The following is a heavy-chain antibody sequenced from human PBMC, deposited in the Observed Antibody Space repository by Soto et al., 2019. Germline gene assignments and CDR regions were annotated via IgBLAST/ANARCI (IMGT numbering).Heavy chain of an antibody. CDR3: AKDRIVVVPAYYYGMDV. D-gene: IGHD2-2*01. CDR2: ISGSGGST. J-gene: IGHJ6*02. V-gene: IGHV3-23*01. CDR1: GFTFSSYA. Sequence: GGSLRLSCAASGFTFSSYAMSWVRQAPGKGLEWVSAISGSGGSTYYADSVKGRFTISRDNSKNTLYLQMNSLRAEDTAVYYCAKDRIVVVPAYYYGMDVWGQGTTVTVSS.